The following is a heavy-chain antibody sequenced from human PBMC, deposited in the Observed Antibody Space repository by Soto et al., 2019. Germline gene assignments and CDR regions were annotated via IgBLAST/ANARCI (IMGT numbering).Heavy chain of an antibody. Sequence: EVQLVESGGGLVKPGGSLRLSCAASGFTFSNAWMNWVRQAPGKGLEWVGRIKSKTDGGTTDYAAPVKGRFTISRDDSKNTLYLQMNSLKTEDTAVYYCTTYSYCSSTSCYATPYYYYGMDVWGQGTTVTVSS. D-gene: IGHD2-2*01. V-gene: IGHV3-15*07. CDR3: TTYSYCSSTSCYATPYYYYGMDV. J-gene: IGHJ6*02. CDR1: GFTFSNAW. CDR2: IKSKTDGGTT.